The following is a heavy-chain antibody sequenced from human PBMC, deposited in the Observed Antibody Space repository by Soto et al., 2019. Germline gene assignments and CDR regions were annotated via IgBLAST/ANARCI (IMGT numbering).Heavy chain of an antibody. D-gene: IGHD2-2*01. Sequence: QVQLVQSGAEVKKPGSSVKVSCKASGGTFSSYAISWVRQAPGQGLEWMGGIIPIFGTANYAQKFQGRVTITADESTSTAYMELSSLRSGDTAVYYCARCRMPQSTSCPPKHWGQGTLVTVSS. CDR2: IIPIFGTA. CDR1: GGTFSSYA. J-gene: IGHJ1*01. V-gene: IGHV1-69*12. CDR3: ARCRMPQSTSCPPKH.